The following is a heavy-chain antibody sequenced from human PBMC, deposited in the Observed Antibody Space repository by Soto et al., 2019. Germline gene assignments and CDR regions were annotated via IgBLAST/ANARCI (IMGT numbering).Heavy chain of an antibody. CDR3: ARATRSGSPHFDH. J-gene: IGHJ4*02. Sequence: ASVKVSCKASGYTFTSYAMHWVRQAPGQGLEWMGIINPSGDSTSYAQEFQGRVTMTRETSTSTLYMELSSLRSEDTAVYYCARATRSGSPHFDHWGQGTLVTVSS. D-gene: IGHD5-12*01. CDR2: INPSGDST. CDR1: GYTFTSYA. V-gene: IGHV1-46*01.